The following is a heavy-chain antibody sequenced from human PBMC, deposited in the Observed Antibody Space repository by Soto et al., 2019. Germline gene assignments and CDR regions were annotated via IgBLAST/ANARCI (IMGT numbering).Heavy chain of an antibody. CDR1: GGSISSGGYY. V-gene: IGHV4-31*03. CDR2: IYYSGST. D-gene: IGHD2-15*01. J-gene: IGHJ4*02. Sequence: QVQLQESGPGLVKPSQTLSLTCTVSGGSISSGGYYWSWIRQHPGKGLEWIGYIYYSGSTYYNPSLKSRVTXSXDXXKNQFSLKLRSVTAADTAVYYCARGSVVAATLFDYWGQGTLVTVSS. CDR3: ARGSVVAATLFDY.